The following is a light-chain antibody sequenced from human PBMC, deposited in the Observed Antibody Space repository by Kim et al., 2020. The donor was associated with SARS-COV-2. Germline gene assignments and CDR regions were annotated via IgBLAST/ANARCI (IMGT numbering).Light chain of an antibody. J-gene: IGLJ2*01. CDR1: SSNIGNNY. CDR3: GTWHSSLSAGV. V-gene: IGLV1-51*01. Sequence: GQKGPVSCSGSSSNIGNNYVSWYRQLPGTAPKLLSYDNNKRPSGVPDRFSGSKSGTSATLGITGLQTGDEADYYCGTWHSSLSAGVFGGGTQLTVL. CDR2: DNN.